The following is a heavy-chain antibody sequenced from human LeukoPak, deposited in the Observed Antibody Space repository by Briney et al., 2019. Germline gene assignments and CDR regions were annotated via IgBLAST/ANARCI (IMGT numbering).Heavy chain of an antibody. J-gene: IGHJ4*02. V-gene: IGHV4-39*01. CDR3: ARRDLTWEYSSSSDPDY. CDR1: GGSISSSSYY. Sequence: PSETLSLTCTVSGGSISSSSYYWGWIRQPPGKGLKWIGSIYYSGSTYYNPSLKSRVTISVDTSKNQFSLKLSSVTAADTAVYYCARRDLTWEYSSSSDPDYWGQGTLVTVSS. D-gene: IGHD6-6*01. CDR2: IYYSGST.